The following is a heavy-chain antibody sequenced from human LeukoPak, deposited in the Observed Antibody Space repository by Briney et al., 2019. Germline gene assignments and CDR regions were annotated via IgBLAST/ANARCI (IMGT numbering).Heavy chain of an antibody. V-gene: IGHV3-49*02. D-gene: IGHD3-3*01. Sequence: WVRQAPGKGLEWVGFIRSKAYGGTTEYAASVKGRFTISRDDSKSIAYLQMNSLKTEDTAVYYCTRDTRFWSGYYIDYWGQGTLVTVSS. J-gene: IGHJ4*02. CDR2: IRSKAYGGTT. CDR3: TRDTRFWSGYYIDY.